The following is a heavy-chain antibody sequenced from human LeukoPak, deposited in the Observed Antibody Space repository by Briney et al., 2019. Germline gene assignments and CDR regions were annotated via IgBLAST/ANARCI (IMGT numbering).Heavy chain of an antibody. J-gene: IGHJ4*02. D-gene: IGHD3-22*01. CDR2: IKSKADGGTI. Sequence: GGSLVLSCAASGCTFSDAWMNWVRQAPGKGLEWVGRIKSKADGGTIDYAAPVKGRFTISREVSKNTVEMQVNSLKTDDTAVWXXXXYXDSSGYVDYWGQGTLVTVSS. CDR1: GCTFSDAW. V-gene: IGHV3-15*01. CDR3: XXYXDSSGYVDY.